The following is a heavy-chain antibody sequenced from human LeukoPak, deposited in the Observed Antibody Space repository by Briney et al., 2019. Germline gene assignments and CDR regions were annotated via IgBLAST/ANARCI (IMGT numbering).Heavy chain of an antibody. D-gene: IGHD5-12*01. CDR2: ISWNSGSI. CDR3: AKDGAFRGYSGQGYFDY. CDR1: GFTFDDYA. V-gene: IGHV3-9*01. J-gene: IGHJ4*02. Sequence: PGRSLRLSCAASGFTFDDYAMHWVRQAPGKGLEWVSGISWNSGSIGYADSVKGRFTISRDNAKNSLYLQVNSLRAEDTALYYCAKDGAFRGYSGQGYFDYWGQGTLVTVSS.